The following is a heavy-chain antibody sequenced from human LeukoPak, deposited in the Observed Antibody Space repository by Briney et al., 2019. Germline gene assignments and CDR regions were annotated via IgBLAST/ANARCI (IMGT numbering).Heavy chain of an antibody. CDR2: INPNSGGT. CDR3: ARETTVEEDDAFDI. D-gene: IGHD4-23*01. J-gene: IGHJ3*02. Sequence: GASVKVSCKASGYTFTGYYIHWVRQAPGQGLEWMGWINPNSGGTNYAQKFQGRVTMTRDTSISTAYMELSRLRSDDTAVYYCARETTVEEDDAFDIWGQGTMVTVSS. CDR1: GYTFTGYY. V-gene: IGHV1-2*02.